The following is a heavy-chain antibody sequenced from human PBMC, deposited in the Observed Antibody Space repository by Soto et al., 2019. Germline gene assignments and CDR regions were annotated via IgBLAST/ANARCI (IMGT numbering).Heavy chain of an antibody. CDR2: ISASSNYT. Sequence: QLQLVESGGDLVKPGGSLRLSCAASGFTFSDYNMSWIRQAPGKGLECVSYISASSNYTYYAASVKGRFTISRDNAKNSLYLQMSSLRVEDTAVYYCVHMVRKIIVWGHGTTVTVSS. V-gene: IGHV3-11*05. J-gene: IGHJ6*02. CDR1: GFTFSDYN. CDR3: VHMVRKIIV. D-gene: IGHD3-10*01.